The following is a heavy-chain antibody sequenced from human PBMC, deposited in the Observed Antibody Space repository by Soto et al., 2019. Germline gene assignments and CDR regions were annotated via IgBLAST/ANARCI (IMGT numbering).Heavy chain of an antibody. CDR2: ISFDGHNQ. CDR1: GFTFRNYA. D-gene: IGHD4-4*01. V-gene: IGHV3-30-3*01. CDR3: ARGQFEHSKNDSDY. Sequence: GGSLRLSCAASGFTFRNYAMHWVRQAPGKGLEWLAVISFDGHNQHYADSVKGRFTISRDISENMLYLQMDSLRVEDTAVYYCARGQFEHSKNDSDYWGQGNLVTVSS. J-gene: IGHJ4*02.